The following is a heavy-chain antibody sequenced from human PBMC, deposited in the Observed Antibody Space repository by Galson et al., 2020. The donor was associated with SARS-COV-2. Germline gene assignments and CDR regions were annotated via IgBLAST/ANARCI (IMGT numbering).Heavy chain of an antibody. D-gene: IGHD2-15*01. CDR2: IRSDGSNI. CDR3: ARDLPLVTASFFDY. J-gene: IGHJ4*02. V-gene: IGHV3-33*01. CDR1: GFTFGRFG. Sequence: GGSLRLSCAASGFTFGRFGMHWVRQAPGKGLEWVAVIRSDGSNIYYADSVKGRVTISRDNSKNTLYLQLNSLRAEDTAVYYCARDLPLVTASFFDYWGQGTLVTVSS.